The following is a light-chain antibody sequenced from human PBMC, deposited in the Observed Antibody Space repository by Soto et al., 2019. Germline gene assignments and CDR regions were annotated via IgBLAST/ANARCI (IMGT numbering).Light chain of an antibody. CDR3: QKYGSSPPRT. CDR1: QSVSSSY. Sequence: EIVMTQSPVTLSVSPGETATLSCRASQSVSSSYLAWYQQKPGQAPRLLIYGASSRATGIPDRFSGSGSGTDFTLTISRLEPEDFAVYYCQKYGSSPPRTFGQGTKVDIK. CDR2: GAS. J-gene: IGKJ1*01. V-gene: IGKV3-20*01.